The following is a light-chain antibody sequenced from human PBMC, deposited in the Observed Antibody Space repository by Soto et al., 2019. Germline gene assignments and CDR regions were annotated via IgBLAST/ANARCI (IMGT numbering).Light chain of an antibody. Sequence: QSALTQPASVSGSPGQSITISCTGTSSDVGDYDSVSWYQQRPGKAPQLMISDVTNRPSGFSNRFSGSKSGNTASLTISGLQTEDEADYYCSSYPAPSTQVFGTGTKVTVL. CDR1: SSDVGDYDS. CDR2: DVT. J-gene: IGLJ1*01. V-gene: IGLV2-14*01. CDR3: SSYPAPSTQV.